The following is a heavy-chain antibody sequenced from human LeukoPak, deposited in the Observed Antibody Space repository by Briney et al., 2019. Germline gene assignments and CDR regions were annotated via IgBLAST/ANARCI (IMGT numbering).Heavy chain of an antibody. V-gene: IGHV3-74*03. J-gene: IGHJ4*02. CDR3: VRDYVGLGIDY. CDR2: INCDGSST. CDR1: VLTYRNYW. D-gene: IGHD3-16*01. Sequence: GGSLRLSCAFCVLTYRNYWRHGVRQVPGQGLLWLSHINCDGSSTTYADSVKGRFTISRDNAKNTLYLQMNSLRTGDTAVYYCVRDYVGLGIDYWGQGTLVTVSS.